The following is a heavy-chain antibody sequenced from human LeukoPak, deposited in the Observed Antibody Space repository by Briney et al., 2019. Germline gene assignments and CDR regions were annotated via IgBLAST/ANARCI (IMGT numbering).Heavy chain of an antibody. D-gene: IGHD6-19*01. Sequence: GGSLRLSCAASGFVFSSQDMGWVRQAPGKGPEWVSAISDGGSRTYYADSVKGRFTISRDNSKNTLHLQMNSLRAEDTAVYYCAKDARRSSGWYFFDHWGQGTLVTVSS. J-gene: IGHJ4*02. CDR3: AKDARRSSGWYFFDH. V-gene: IGHV3-23*01. CDR1: GFVFSSQD. CDR2: ISDGGSRT.